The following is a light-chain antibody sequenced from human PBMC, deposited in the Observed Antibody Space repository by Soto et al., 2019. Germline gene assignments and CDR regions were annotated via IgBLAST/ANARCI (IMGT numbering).Light chain of an antibody. CDR3: CSYAGSYV. J-gene: IGLJ1*01. CDR2: DVS. V-gene: IGLV2-11*01. CDR1: SSDVGGYKY. Sequence: QSVLTQPRSVSGSPGQSVTISCTGSSSDVGGYKYVSWYQQHPGKAPKLMIYDVSQRPSGVPDRFSGSTSGNAASLTISGLQAEDEADYYCCSYAGSYVFGTGTKVTAL.